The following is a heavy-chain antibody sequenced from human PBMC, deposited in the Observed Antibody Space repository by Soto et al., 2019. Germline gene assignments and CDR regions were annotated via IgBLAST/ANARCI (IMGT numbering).Heavy chain of an antibody. CDR3: ARLKMSYYYDSSGYYFEWFDP. V-gene: IGHV5-51*01. CDR2: IYPGDSDT. D-gene: IGHD3-22*01. Sequence: RGESLKISCKVSGYIFTTYWIGWVRQMPGKGLEWMGIIYPGDSDTRYSPSFQGQVTISADKSISTAYLQWSSLKASDTAMYYCARLKMSYYYDSSGYYFEWFDPWGQGTLVTVSS. J-gene: IGHJ5*02. CDR1: GYIFTTYW.